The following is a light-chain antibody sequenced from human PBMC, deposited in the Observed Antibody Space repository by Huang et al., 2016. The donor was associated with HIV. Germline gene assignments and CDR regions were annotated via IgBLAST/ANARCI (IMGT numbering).Light chain of an antibody. J-gene: IGKJ1*01. CDR1: QSVSSN. CDR2: GAS. CDR3: QQYNNWPQT. Sequence: EIVMTQSPATLSVSPGERATLSCRASQSVSSNLAWYQQKPGQAPRSLIYGASTRATGIPARFSGSGSGTEFTLTISSLQSEDFAVYYCQQYNNWPQTFGQGTKVEIK. V-gene: IGKV3-15*01.